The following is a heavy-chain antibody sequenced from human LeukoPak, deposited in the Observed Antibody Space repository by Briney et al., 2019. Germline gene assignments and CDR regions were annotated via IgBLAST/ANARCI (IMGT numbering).Heavy chain of an antibody. CDR2: IYYSGST. J-gene: IGHJ5*02. Sequence: PSETLSLTCTVSGGSISSYYWSWIRQPPGKGLEWIGYIYYSGSTNYNPSLKSRVTISVDTSKNQFSLKLSSVTAADTAVYYCASSRGRYGSGSYSPWGQGTLVTVSS. CDR1: GGSISSYY. D-gene: IGHD3-10*01. CDR3: ASSRGRYGSGSYSP. V-gene: IGHV4-59*12.